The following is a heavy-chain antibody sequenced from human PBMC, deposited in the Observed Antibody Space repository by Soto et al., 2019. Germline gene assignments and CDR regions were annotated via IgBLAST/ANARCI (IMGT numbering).Heavy chain of an antibody. CDR3: ARSSGYYYVSDY. CDR2: INHSGST. D-gene: IGHD3-22*01. CDR1: SGSFSGYY. V-gene: IGHV4-34*01. Sequence: PSETLSLTCAVYSGSFSGYYWSWIRQPPGKGLEWIGEINHSGSTNYNPSLKSRVTISVDTSKNQFSLKLSSVTAADTAVYYCARSSGYYYVSDYWGQGTLVTVSS. J-gene: IGHJ4*02.